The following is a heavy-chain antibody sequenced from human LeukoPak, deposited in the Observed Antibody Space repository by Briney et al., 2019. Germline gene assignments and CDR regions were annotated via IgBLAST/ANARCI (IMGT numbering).Heavy chain of an antibody. CDR3: AREIPGGRLDY. D-gene: IGHD1-14*01. J-gene: IGHJ4*02. CDR2: IYYSGST. V-gene: IGHV4-61*08. Sequence: SQTLSLTCTVSGGSISSGDYYWSWIRQPPGKGLEWIGYIYYSGSTNYNPSLKSRVTISVDTSKNQFSLNLSSVTAADTAVYYCAREIPGGRLDYWGQGTLVTVSS. CDR1: GGSISSGDYY.